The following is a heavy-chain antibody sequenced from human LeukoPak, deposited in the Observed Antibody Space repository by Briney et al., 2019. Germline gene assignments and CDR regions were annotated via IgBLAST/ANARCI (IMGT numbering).Heavy chain of an antibody. Sequence: PGGSLRLSCAASGFTFSSYAMSWVRQAPGKGLEWVSAISGSGGSTYYADSVKGRFTISRDNSRDMLYLQMNSLRAEATAVYYCAKGYYDYVWGSYYFDYWGQGTLVTVSS. V-gene: IGHV3-23*01. J-gene: IGHJ4*02. CDR3: AKGYYDYVWGSYYFDY. D-gene: IGHD3-16*01. CDR1: GFTFSSYA. CDR2: ISGSGGST.